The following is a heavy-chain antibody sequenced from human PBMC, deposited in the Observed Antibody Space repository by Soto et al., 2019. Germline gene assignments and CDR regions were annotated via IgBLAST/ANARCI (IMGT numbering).Heavy chain of an antibody. CDR2: IKSKTDGGTT. V-gene: IGHV3-15*01. CDR1: GFTFSNAW. Sequence: LRLSCAASGFTFSNAWMSWVRQAPGKGLEWVGRIKSKTDGGTTDYAAPVKGRFTISRDDSKNTLYLQMNSLKTEDTAVYYCTTENIAAAGTNYGMDAWGQGTTVTVSS. J-gene: IGHJ6*02. D-gene: IGHD6-13*01. CDR3: TTENIAAAGTNYGMDA.